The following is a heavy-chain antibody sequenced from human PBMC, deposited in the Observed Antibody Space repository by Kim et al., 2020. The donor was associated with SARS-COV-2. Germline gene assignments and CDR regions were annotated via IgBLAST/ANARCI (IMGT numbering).Heavy chain of an antibody. CDR2: ISNSGKTT. V-gene: IGHV3-48*01. Sequence: GGSLRLSCAASGGALISHNLNWVRQAPGKGLEWISYISNSGKTTYYADSVKGRFTISRDNAKNSLYLQMNSLKAEDTAVYYCTSPHIIAWNYYGMDVWGQGTTVSVSS. D-gene: IGHD1-1*01. CDR3: TSPHIIAWNYYGMDV. CDR1: GGALISHN. J-gene: IGHJ6*02.